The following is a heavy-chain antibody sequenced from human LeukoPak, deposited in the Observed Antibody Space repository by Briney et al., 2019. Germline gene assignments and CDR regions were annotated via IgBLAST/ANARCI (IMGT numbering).Heavy chain of an antibody. CDR1: GYTFTGYY. Sequence: GASVKVSCKASGYTFTGYYMHWVRQAPGQGLEWMGWINPNSGGTNYAQKFQGRVTMTRDTSISTAYMELSRPRSDDTAVYYCAREVPDGDHELNFDYWGQGTLVTVSS. J-gene: IGHJ4*02. D-gene: IGHD4-17*01. V-gene: IGHV1-2*02. CDR3: AREVPDGDHELNFDY. CDR2: INPNSGGT.